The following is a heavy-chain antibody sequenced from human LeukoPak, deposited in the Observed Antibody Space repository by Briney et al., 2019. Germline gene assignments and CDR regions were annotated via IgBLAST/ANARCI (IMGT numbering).Heavy chain of an antibody. CDR2: IYYSGST. V-gene: IGHV4-39*01. Sequence: PSETLSLTCTVSGGSISSSSYYWGWIRQPPGKGLEWIGSIYYSGSTYYNPSLKSRVTISVDTSKNQFSLKLSSVTAADTAVYYCARFMTTVTAYYFDYWGQGTLATVSS. CDR3: ARFMTTVTAYYFDY. D-gene: IGHD4-17*01. J-gene: IGHJ4*02. CDR1: GGSISSSSYY.